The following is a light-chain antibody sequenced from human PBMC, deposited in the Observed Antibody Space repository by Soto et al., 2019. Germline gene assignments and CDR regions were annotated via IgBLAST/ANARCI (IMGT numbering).Light chain of an antibody. J-gene: IGKJ1*01. CDR1: QSVSNNY. CDR3: QRYAASPRT. V-gene: IGKV3-20*01. Sequence: EVVLTQSPGTLSLSPRERATLSCRASQSVSNNYLAWYQHKPGQAPRLLIYGASNRAPGIPDRFSGSGSGPDFTLTISRLEREDFAVYYCQRYAASPRTFGQGTLVEVK. CDR2: GAS.